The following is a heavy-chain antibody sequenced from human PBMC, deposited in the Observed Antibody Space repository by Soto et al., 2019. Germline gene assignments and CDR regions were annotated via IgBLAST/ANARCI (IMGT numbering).Heavy chain of an antibody. J-gene: IGHJ4*02. CDR1: GFNFDNYG. D-gene: IGHD1-7*01. CDR3: AKDRVGGTFYTPLGF. Sequence: VEAGGFLRLSCQASGFNFDNYGMHWVRQAPGKGLEWVAVITYDGSNKYYADSVKGRFTISRDNSKNTLSLHLNTLKPEDTAVYHCAKDRVGGTFYTPLGFWGQGTLVTVSS. V-gene: IGHV3-30*18. CDR2: ITYDGSNK.